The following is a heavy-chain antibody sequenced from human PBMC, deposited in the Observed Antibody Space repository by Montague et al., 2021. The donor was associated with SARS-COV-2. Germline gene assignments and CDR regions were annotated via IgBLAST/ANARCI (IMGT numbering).Heavy chain of an antibody. CDR3: ARDRDCSSTSCSPGLYYYYGMDV. J-gene: IGHJ6*02. CDR1: GFTFGDHG. Sequence: SLRLSCAASGFTFGDHGMSWVRQAPGKGLEWVSGINWNGGSTGYADSVKGRFTISRDNAKNSLYLQMNSLRAEDTALYYCARDRDCSSTSCSPGLYYYYGMDVWGQGTTVTVSS. V-gene: IGHV3-20*04. D-gene: IGHD2-2*01. CDR2: INWNGGST.